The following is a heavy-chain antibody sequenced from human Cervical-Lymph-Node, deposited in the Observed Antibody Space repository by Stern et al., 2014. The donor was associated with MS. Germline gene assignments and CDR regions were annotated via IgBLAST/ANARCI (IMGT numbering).Heavy chain of an antibody. D-gene: IGHD4-11*01. J-gene: IGHJ3*01. V-gene: IGHV1-69*06. CDR2: IIPNFDTP. Sequence: VQLVQSGAEVKKPGSSVKVSCKASGGTFSTFSMNWVRQVPGHSLEWMGVIIPNFDTPNFAQKSQGRVTITADSSTSTVYMALNSLRFDDTAVYYCVLPSTVTTAAFDVWGRGTMVTVSS. CDR1: GGTFSTFS. CDR3: VLPSTVTTAAFDV.